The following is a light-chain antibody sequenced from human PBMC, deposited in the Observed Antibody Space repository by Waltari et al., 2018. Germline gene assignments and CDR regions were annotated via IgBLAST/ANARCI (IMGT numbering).Light chain of an antibody. Sequence: DIVMTQSPDSLAVSMGERAPINCKSRQSVLYSSNNKNYLAWYQQKPGQPPKLLIYWASTRESGVPDRLSGSGSGTDFTLTISSLQAEDVAVYYCHQYYNIPFTFGPGTKVDIK. CDR2: WAS. CDR3: HQYYNIPFT. CDR1: QSVLYSSNNKNY. J-gene: IGKJ3*01. V-gene: IGKV4-1*01.